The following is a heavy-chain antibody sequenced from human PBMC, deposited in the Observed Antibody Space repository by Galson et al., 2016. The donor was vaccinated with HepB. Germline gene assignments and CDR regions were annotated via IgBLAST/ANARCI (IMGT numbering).Heavy chain of an antibody. J-gene: IGHJ4*02. CDR2: IYHLGNT. D-gene: IGHD5-18*01. CDR3: ARGGRKGLWGYYFDY. Sequence: TLSLTCTVSGGSISSGGYYWRWIRQHPGKGLEWIGYIYHLGNTYFNPSLKSRVTMSIDASKNQFSLKLSSVTAADTAVYYCARGGRKGLWGYYFDYWGQGTLVPVSS. CDR1: GGSISSGGYY. V-gene: IGHV4-31*03.